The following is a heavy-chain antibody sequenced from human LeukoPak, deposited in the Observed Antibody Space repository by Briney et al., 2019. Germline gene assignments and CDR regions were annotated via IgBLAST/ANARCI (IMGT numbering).Heavy chain of an antibody. Sequence: ASVKVSCKASGYIFTNYAVQWVRQAPGQRLEWLGRINPGNGDTRYSQKFQGRVTMSIDTSATTAYMELDSLTAEDTAIYYCSRDRWHCVVNCDSVYYYSLDVWGQGTTVTVSS. D-gene: IGHD4/OR15-4a*01. CDR1: GYIFTNYA. J-gene: IGHJ6*02. CDR3: SRDRWHCVVNCDSVYYYSLDV. CDR2: INPGNGDT. V-gene: IGHV1-3*01.